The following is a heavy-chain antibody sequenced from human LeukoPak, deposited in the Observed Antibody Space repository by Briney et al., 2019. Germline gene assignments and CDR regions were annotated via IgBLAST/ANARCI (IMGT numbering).Heavy chain of an antibody. CDR2: ISTSGNYI. J-gene: IGHJ2*01. V-gene: IGHV3-11*03. D-gene: IGHD1-7*01. CDR1: GFTFSDYY. Sequence: GGSLRLSCAASGFTFSDYYMSWIRQAPGKGLEWVSYISTSGNYIKDAVSVRGRFTISRDNAKNSLFLRMSSLRVEDTAVYYCARPGTAWSSHWYFEVWGRGTLVTVSS. CDR3: ARPGTAWSSHWYFEV.